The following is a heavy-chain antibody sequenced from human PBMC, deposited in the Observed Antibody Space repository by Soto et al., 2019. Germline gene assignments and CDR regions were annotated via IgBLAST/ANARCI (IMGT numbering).Heavy chain of an antibody. D-gene: IGHD3-16*01. J-gene: IGHJ4*02. Sequence: EVQLVESGGGLVQPGGSLRLSCAASGFTFSTCWMTWVRRPPGKGLEWVANLYQDGSERYYVDSVRGRFTISRDNAKNSLYLQMNSLRAEDTAVYYCVCGGNFFVYWGQGTLVTVSP. CDR3: VCGGNFFVY. V-gene: IGHV3-7*01. CDR2: LYQDGSER. CDR1: GFTFSTCW.